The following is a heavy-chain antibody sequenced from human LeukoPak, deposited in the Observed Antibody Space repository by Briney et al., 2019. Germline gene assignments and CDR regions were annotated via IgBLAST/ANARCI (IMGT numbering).Heavy chain of an antibody. D-gene: IGHD3-22*01. Sequence: SVKVSCKASGGTFSSYAISWVRQAPGQGLEWMGGIIPIFGTANYAQKFQGRVTITADESTSTAYMELSSLRSEDTAVYYCARDNNYYDSSGYYSNWFDPWGQGTLVTVSS. CDR1: GGTFSSYA. V-gene: IGHV1-69*13. CDR2: IIPIFGTA. CDR3: ARDNNYYDSSGYYSNWFDP. J-gene: IGHJ5*02.